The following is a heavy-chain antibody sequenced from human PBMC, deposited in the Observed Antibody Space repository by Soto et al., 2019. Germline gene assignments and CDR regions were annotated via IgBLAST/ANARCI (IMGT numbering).Heavy chain of an antibody. V-gene: IGHV1-8*01. CDR2: MNPNSGNT. CDR3: ARVNYYGSGSDRFDP. D-gene: IGHD3-10*01. Sequence: QVQLVQSGAEVKKPGASVKVSCKASGYTFTSYDINWVRQATGQGLEWMGWMNPNSGNTGYAQKLRGRDTRTRNTSISTDYMELSSLRYEDTAVYYCARVNYYGSGSDRFDPWGQGTLVTVYS. CDR1: GYTFTSYD. J-gene: IGHJ5*02.